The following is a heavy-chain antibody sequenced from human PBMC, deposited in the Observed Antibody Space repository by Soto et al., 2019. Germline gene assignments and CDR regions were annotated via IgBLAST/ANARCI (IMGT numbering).Heavy chain of an antibody. CDR3: AKGLKWLVAWFDP. V-gene: IGHV3-23*01. D-gene: IGHD6-19*01. Sequence: EVQLLESGGGLVQPGGSLRLSCAASGFTFSSYAMSCVRQAPGKGLEWVSAISGSGGSTYYADSVKGRFTISRDNSKNTMYLQMNSLRAEDTAVYYCAKGLKWLVAWFDPWGQGTMVTVSS. CDR2: ISGSGGST. J-gene: IGHJ5*02. CDR1: GFTFSSYA.